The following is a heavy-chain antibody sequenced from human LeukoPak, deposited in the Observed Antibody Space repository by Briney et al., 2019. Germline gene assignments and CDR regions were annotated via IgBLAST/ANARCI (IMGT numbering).Heavy chain of an antibody. Sequence: TGGSLRLSCAASGFTFSSYAMSCVRQAPGRGLEWVSTISGSGGTTYYADSVKGRFTISRDNSKSTLYLQMNSLRAEDTAVYYCARVQRGVRSPTDCWGQGTLVTVSS. CDR2: ISGSGGTT. CDR3: ARVQRGVRSPTDC. V-gene: IGHV3-23*01. CDR1: GFTFSSYA. J-gene: IGHJ4*02. D-gene: IGHD4-17*01.